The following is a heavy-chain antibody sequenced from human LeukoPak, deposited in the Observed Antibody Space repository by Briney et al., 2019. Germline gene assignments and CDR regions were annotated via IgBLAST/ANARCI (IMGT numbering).Heavy chain of an antibody. J-gene: IGHJ4*02. CDR3: ARWGIGGIVGATTGDY. V-gene: IGHV1-18*01. Sequence: GASVKVSCKASGYIFTSYGFSWVRQAPGQGLEWMGWISAYNGHTNYVQKLQGRVTLTTDTSTSTAYMELRSLRSDDTAVYYCARWGIGGIVGATTGDYWGQGTLVTVSS. D-gene: IGHD1-26*01. CDR1: GYIFTSYG. CDR2: ISAYNGHT.